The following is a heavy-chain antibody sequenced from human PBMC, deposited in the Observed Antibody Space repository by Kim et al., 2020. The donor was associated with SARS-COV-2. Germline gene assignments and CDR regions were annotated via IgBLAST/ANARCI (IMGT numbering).Heavy chain of an antibody. D-gene: IGHD2-15*01. V-gene: IGHV4-39*01. CDR1: GGSISSSSYY. CDR3: ARLRVVAATDDNWFDP. Sequence: SETLSLTCTVSGGSISSSSYYWGWIRQPPGKGLEWIGSIYYSGSTYYNPSLKNRVTISVDTSKNQFSLKLSSVTAADTAVYYCARLRVVAATDDNWFDPWGQGTLVTVSS. J-gene: IGHJ5*02. CDR2: IYYSGST.